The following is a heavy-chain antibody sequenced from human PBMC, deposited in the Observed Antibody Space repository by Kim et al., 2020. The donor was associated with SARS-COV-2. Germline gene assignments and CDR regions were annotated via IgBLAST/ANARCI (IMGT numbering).Heavy chain of an antibody. D-gene: IGHD2-15*01. Sequence: YVEDRFTMSRDYAKNTVYLQMDSLRADDTAVYYCAKGRGYCSGGSCYSDYWGQGTLVTVSS. CDR3: AKGRGYCSGGSCYSDY. J-gene: IGHJ4*02. V-gene: IGHV3-23*01.